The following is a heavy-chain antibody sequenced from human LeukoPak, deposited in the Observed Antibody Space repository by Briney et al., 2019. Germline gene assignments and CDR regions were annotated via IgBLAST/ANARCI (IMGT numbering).Heavy chain of an antibody. CDR2: ISYDGSNK. CDR3: ARGFMDIVVVPAGY. J-gene: IGHJ4*02. CDR1: GFTFSSYA. V-gene: IGHV3-30-3*01. D-gene: IGHD2-2*03. Sequence: GGSLRLSCAASGFTFSSYAMHWVRQAPGKGLEWVAVISYDGSNKYYADSVKGRFTISRDNSKNTLYLQMNSLRAEDTAVYYCARGFMDIVVVPAGYWGQGTLVTVSS.